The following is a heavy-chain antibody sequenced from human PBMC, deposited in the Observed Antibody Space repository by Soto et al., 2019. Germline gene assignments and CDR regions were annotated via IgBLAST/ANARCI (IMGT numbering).Heavy chain of an antibody. CDR1: GGSISSSSYY. Sequence: SETLSLTCTVSGGSISSSSYYWGWLRPPPGKGLEWIGSIYYRGSTYYNPSLKSRVTISVDTSKNQFSLKLGSVTAAATAVYYCARGTSPSYYDFWRGYYWFDPWGQGTLVTVSS. J-gene: IGHJ5*02. CDR3: ARGTSPSYYDFWRGYYWFDP. CDR2: IYYRGST. D-gene: IGHD3-3*01. V-gene: IGHV4-39*07.